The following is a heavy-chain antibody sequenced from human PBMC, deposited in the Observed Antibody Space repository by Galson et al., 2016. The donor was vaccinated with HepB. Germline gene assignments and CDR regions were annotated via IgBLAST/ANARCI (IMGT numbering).Heavy chain of an antibody. J-gene: IGHJ2*01. D-gene: IGHD7-27*01. CDR3: ASFPGYWCLDF. CDR2: VYHSENS. Sequence: SETLSLTCAVSGGSISSSNWWSWVRQPPGKGLEWIGEVYHSENSNYNPSLKSRVTFSIDKSKNQFSLKLNSVTAADTAVYYCASFPGYWCLDFWGRGTLVTVSS. CDR1: GGSISSSNW. V-gene: IGHV4/OR15-8*02.